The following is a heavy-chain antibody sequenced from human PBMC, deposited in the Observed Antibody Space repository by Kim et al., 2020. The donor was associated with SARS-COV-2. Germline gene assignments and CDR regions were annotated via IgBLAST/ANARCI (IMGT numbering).Heavy chain of an antibody. D-gene: IGHD1-26*01. Sequence: SVKVSCKASGGTFSSYAISWVRQAPGQGLEWMGGIIPIFGTANYAQKFQGRVTITADESTSTAYMELSSLRSEDTAVYYCAREVGATRAFDIWGQGTMVTVSS. J-gene: IGHJ3*02. CDR3: AREVGATRAFDI. CDR2: IIPIFGTA. V-gene: IGHV1-69*13. CDR1: GGTFSSYA.